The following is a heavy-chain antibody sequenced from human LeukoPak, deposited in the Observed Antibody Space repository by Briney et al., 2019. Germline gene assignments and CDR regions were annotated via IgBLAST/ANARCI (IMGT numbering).Heavy chain of an antibody. V-gene: IGHV4-61*02. CDR3: ARDRIRPSSWFDS. Sequence: PSETLSLTCTVSGGSISSGSYYWSWIRQPAGKGLEWIGRIYTSGSTNYNPSLKSRVTISVDTSKNQFSLKLSSVTAADTAVYYCARDRIRPSSWFDSWGQGTLVTVSS. J-gene: IGHJ5*01. D-gene: IGHD5-18*01. CDR2: IYTSGST. CDR1: GGSISSGSYY.